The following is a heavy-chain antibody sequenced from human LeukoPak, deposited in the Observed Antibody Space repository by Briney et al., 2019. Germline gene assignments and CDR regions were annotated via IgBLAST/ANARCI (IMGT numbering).Heavy chain of an antibody. D-gene: IGHD2-2*01. J-gene: IGHJ4*02. V-gene: IGHV1-24*01. Sequence: ASVKVSCKVSGYTLTELSMHWVRQAPGKGLEWMGGFDPEDGETIYAQKFQGRVTMTEDTSTDTAYMELSSLRSEDTAVYYCVXXXLLXXXXWXQGTLVTVSS. CDR2: FDPEDGET. CDR1: GYTLTELS. CDR3: VXXXLLXXXX.